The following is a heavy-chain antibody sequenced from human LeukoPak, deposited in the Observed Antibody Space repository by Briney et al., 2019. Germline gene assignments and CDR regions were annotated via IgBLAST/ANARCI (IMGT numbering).Heavy chain of an antibody. CDR3: ARGKYSSGWYYFDY. CDR1: GGSISSYY. J-gene: IGHJ4*02. D-gene: IGHD6-19*01. CDR2: IYYSGST. V-gene: IGHV4-59*01. Sequence: ASETLSLTCTVSGGSISSYYWSWIRQPPGKGLEWIGYIYYSGSTNYNPSLKSRVTISVDTSKNQFSLKLSSATAADTAVYYCARGKYSSGWYYFDYWGQGTLVTVSS.